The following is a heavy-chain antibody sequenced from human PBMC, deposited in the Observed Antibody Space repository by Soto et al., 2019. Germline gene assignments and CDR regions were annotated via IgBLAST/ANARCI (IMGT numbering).Heavy chain of an antibody. CDR1: GFTFSNAW. V-gene: IGHV3-15*01. Sequence: KPGGSLRLSCAASGFTFSNAWMSWVRQAPGKGLEWVGRIKSKTDGGTTDYAAPVKGRFTISRDDSKNTLYLQMNSLKTEDTAVYYCTTDLVKRYSGYSSYYYYYGMDVWGQGTTVTVSS. CDR3: TTDLVKRYSGYSSYYYYYGMDV. CDR2: IKSKTDGGTT. D-gene: IGHD5-12*01. J-gene: IGHJ6*02.